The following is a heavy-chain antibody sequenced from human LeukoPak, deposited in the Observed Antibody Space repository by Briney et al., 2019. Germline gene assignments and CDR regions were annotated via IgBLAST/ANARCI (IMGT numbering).Heavy chain of an antibody. V-gene: IGHV4-39*01. CDR2: IYYSGST. CDR1: GGSISSSSYY. CDR3: ARHVITANQGGGFDI. D-gene: IGHD2-15*01. Sequence: SETLSLTCTVSGGSISSSSYYWGWIRQPPGKGLEWIGSIYYSGSTYYNPSLKSRVTISVDTSKNQFPLKLSSVTAADTAVYYCARHVITANQGGGFDIWGQGTMVTVSS. J-gene: IGHJ3*02.